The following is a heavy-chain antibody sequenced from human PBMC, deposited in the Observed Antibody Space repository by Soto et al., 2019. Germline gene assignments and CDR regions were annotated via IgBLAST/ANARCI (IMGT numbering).Heavy chain of an antibody. CDR2: IIPIFGTA. CDR3: AGGHYDILTGAFDI. Sequence: GASVKVSFKASGGTFSSYAISWLRQAPGQGLEWMGGIIPIFGTANYAQKFQGRVTITADKSTSTAYMELSSLRSEDTAVYYCAGGHYDILTGAFDIWGQGTMVTVSS. V-gene: IGHV1-69*06. CDR1: GGTFSSYA. D-gene: IGHD3-9*01. J-gene: IGHJ3*02.